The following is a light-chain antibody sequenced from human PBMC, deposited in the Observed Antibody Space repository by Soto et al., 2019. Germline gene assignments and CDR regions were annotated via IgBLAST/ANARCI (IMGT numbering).Light chain of an antibody. Sequence: QSALTQPPSVSGAPGQRVTISCTGSSSNIGAGYDVHWYRQLPGTAPKLLIYGNSNRPSGVPDRFPGSKSGTSASLAITGLQAEDEADYYCQSYDSSLSGPCVFGTGTKVTVL. J-gene: IGLJ1*01. CDR1: SSNIGAGYD. CDR3: QSYDSSLSGPCV. CDR2: GNS. V-gene: IGLV1-40*01.